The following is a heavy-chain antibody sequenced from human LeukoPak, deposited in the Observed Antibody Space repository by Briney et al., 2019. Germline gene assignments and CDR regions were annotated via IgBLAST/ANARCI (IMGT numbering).Heavy chain of an antibody. J-gene: IGHJ4*02. D-gene: IGHD2-21*02. V-gene: IGHV3-30-3*01. Sequence: GGSLRLSCAASGFTFSSYAMHWVRQAPGKGLEWVAVISYDGSNKYYADSVKGRFTISRDNSKNTLYLQMNSLRAEDTAVYYCARVSSDYYFDYWGQGTLVTVSP. CDR3: ARVSSDYYFDY. CDR2: ISYDGSNK. CDR1: GFTFSSYA.